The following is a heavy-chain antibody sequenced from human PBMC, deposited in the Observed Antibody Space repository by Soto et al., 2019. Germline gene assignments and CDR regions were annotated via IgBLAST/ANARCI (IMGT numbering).Heavy chain of an antibody. J-gene: IGHJ3*02. CDR3: ASLSGITAFDI. CDR2: IIPILGIA. Sequence: ASVKVSCKASGGTFSSYTISWVRQAPGQGLEWMGRIIPILGIANYAQKFQGRVTITADKSTSTAYMEPSSLRSEDTAVYYCASLSGITAFDIWGQGTMVTVSS. CDR1: GGTFSSYT. V-gene: IGHV1-69*02.